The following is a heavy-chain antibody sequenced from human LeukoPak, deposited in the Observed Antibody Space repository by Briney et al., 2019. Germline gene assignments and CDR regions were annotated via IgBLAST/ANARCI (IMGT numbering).Heavy chain of an antibody. Sequence: GGSLGLSCAASGFTFSSYSMNWVRQAPGKGLEWVSYISSSSSTIYYADSVKGRFTISRDNAKNSLYLQMNSLRAEDTAVYYCARAPLLWFGELGADYWGQGTLVTVSS. V-gene: IGHV3-48*01. J-gene: IGHJ4*02. CDR2: ISSSSSTI. D-gene: IGHD3-10*01. CDR3: ARAPLLWFGELGADY. CDR1: GFTFSSYS.